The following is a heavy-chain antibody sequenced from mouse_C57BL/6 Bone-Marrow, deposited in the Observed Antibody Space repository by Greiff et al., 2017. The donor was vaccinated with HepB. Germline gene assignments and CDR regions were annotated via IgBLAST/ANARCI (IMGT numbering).Heavy chain of an antibody. V-gene: IGHV1-81*01. CDR2: IYPRSGNT. J-gene: IGHJ3*01. D-gene: IGHD1-1*01. Sequence: QVQLQQSGAELARPGASVKLSCKASGYTFTSYGISWVKQRTGQGLEWIGEIYPRSGNTYYNEKFKGKATLTADKSSSTAYMELRSLTSEDSAVYFGARERGYYYGSRPWFAYWGQGTRVTVSA. CDR1: GYTFTSYG. CDR3: ARERGYYYGSRPWFAY.